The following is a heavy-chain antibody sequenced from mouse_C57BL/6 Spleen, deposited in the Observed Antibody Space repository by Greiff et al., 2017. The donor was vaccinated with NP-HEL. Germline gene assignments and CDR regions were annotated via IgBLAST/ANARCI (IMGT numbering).Heavy chain of an antibody. Sequence: QVQLQQSGPELVKPGASVKISCKASGYAFSSSWMNWVKQRPGKGLEWIGRIYPGDGDTNYNGKFKGKATLTADKSSSTAYMQLSSPTSEDSAVYFCAVIYYDYDVGYWGQGTTLTVSS. V-gene: IGHV1-82*01. CDR1: GYAFSSSW. CDR3: AVIYYDYDVGY. J-gene: IGHJ2*01. D-gene: IGHD2-4*01. CDR2: IYPGDGDT.